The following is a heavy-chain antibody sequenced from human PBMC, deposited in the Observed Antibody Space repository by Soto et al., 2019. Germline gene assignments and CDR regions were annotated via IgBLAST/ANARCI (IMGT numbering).Heavy chain of an antibody. J-gene: IGHJ4*02. CDR2: IWYDGSNK. Sequence: GGSLRLSCAASGFTFSSYGMHWVRQAPGKGLEWVAVIWYDGSNKYYADSVKGRFTISRDNSKNTLYLQMNSLRAEDTAVYYCARGHPGYYNAVVDYWGQGTLVTVSS. V-gene: IGHV3-33*01. CDR1: GFTFSSYG. CDR3: ARGHPGYYNAVVDY. D-gene: IGHD3-10*01.